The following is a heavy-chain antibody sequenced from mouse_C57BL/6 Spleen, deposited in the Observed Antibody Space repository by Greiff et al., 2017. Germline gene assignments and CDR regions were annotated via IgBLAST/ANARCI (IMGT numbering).Heavy chain of an antibody. CDR2: IYPGNSDT. D-gene: IGHD4-1*01. V-gene: IGHV1-5*01. J-gene: IGHJ3*01. CDR1: GYTFTSYW. CDR3: TKAANWDERAWFAY. Sequence: EVKLMESGTVLARPGASVKMSCKTSGYTFTSYWMHWVKQRPGQGLEWIGAIYPGNSDTSYNQKFKGKAKLTAVTSASTAYMELSSLTNEYSAVYYCTKAANWDERAWFAYWGQGTLVTVSA.